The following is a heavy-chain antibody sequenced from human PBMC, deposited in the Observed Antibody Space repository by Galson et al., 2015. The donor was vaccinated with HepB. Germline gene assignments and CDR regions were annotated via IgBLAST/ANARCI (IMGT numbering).Heavy chain of an antibody. Sequence: SLRLSCAASGFTFSSYAMHWVRQAPGKGLEWVAVISYDGSNKYYADSVKGRFTISRDNSKNTLYLQMNSLRAEDTAVYYCARNALAARLIYYFDYWGQGTLVTVSS. V-gene: IGHV3-30-3*01. J-gene: IGHJ4*02. CDR3: ARNALAARLIYYFDY. CDR1: GFTFSSYA. CDR2: ISYDGSNK. D-gene: IGHD6-6*01.